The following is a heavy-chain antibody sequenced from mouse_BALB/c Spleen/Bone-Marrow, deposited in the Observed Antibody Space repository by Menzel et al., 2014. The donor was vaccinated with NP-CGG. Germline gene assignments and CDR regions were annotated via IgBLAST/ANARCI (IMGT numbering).Heavy chain of an antibody. V-gene: IGHV1S81*02. CDR2: INPSDGRT. D-gene: IGHD3-2*01. CDR3: ARRDSSGYLFDY. J-gene: IGHJ2*01. Sequence: QVQLQQSGAELVRPGASVKLSCKASGYTFTTYWMHWVKQRPGQGLEWIGEINPSDGRTNYSEKFKSKATLTVDKSSNTAYMRLNSLTSEDSAVYYCARRDSSGYLFDYWGQGTTLTVSS. CDR1: GYTFTTYW.